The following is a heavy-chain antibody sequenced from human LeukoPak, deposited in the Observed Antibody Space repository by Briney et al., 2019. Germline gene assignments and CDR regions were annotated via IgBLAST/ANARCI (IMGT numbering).Heavy chain of an antibody. CDR3: AKDGLPRSGYYYYYMDV. CDR1: GYTLTELS. CDR2: FDPEDGET. J-gene: IGHJ6*03. D-gene: IGHD5-12*01. Sequence: ASVKVSCKVSGYTLTELSMHWVRQAPGKGLEWMGGFDPEDGETIYAQKFQGRVTMTEDTSTDTAYMELNSLRAEDTAVYYCAKDGLPRSGYYYYYMDVWGKGTTVTISS. V-gene: IGHV1-24*01.